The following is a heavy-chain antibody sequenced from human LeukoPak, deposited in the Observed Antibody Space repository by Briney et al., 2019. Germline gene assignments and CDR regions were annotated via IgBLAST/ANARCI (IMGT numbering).Heavy chain of an antibody. CDR1: GYTLTELS. J-gene: IGHJ4*02. D-gene: IGHD3-22*01. Sequence: ASVKVSCKVSGYTLTELSMHWVRQAPGKGLEWMGGFDPEDGVTIYAQKFQGRVTMTEDTSTDTAYMELSSLRSEDTAVYYCATVDYDSSGYPFDYWGQGTLVTVSS. V-gene: IGHV1-24*01. CDR3: ATVDYDSSGYPFDY. CDR2: FDPEDGVT.